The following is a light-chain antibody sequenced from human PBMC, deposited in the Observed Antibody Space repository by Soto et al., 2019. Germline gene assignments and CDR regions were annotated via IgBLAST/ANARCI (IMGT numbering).Light chain of an antibody. CDR2: DVS. V-gene: IGLV2-8*01. Sequence: QSVLTQPPSASGSPGQSVTISCTGTSSDVGGYNYVSWYQHHPGKVPKLIISDVSKRPSGVPDRFSGSKSGNTASLTLSGLQAEDEADYYCNSYAGNNYWVFGGGTKLTVL. CDR3: NSYAGNNYWV. J-gene: IGLJ3*02. CDR1: SSDVGGYNY.